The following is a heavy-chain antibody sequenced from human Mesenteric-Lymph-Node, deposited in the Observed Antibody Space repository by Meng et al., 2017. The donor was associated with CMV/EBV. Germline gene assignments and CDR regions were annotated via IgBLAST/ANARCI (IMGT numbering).Heavy chain of an antibody. V-gene: IGHV3-21*01. Sequence: LSWVVSGFSFSIYSMKWVRQAPGKGLEWVSSISHTGSYIYYADSVKGRFTISRDNAKNSLYLQMNSLRAEDTAVYYCTRDSVGSVIDYWGQGTLVTVSS. CDR3: TRDSVGSVIDY. D-gene: IGHD3-16*01. J-gene: IGHJ4*02. CDR1: GFSFSIYS. CDR2: ISHTGSYI.